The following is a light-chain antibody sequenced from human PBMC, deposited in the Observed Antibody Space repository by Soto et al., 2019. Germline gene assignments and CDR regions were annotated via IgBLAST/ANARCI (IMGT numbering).Light chain of an antibody. CDR2: GAS. CDR1: QSISSSY. V-gene: IGKV3-20*01. J-gene: IGKJ1*01. CDR3: QQYGNSPPWT. Sequence: EIVLTQSPGTLSLSPGKRATLSCRASQSISSSYLAWYQQRPGQAPRLLIYGASSRATGIPDRFSGSGFGTDFTLAISRLEPEDFAVYYCQQYGNSPPWTFGQGTKVDIK.